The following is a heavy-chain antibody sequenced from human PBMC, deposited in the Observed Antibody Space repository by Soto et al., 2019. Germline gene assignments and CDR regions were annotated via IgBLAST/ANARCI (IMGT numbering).Heavy chain of an antibody. J-gene: IGHJ6*02. CDR2: IWFDASHE. CDR1: GFSFSDYG. CDR3: ARDQGRATADGPLGNGVDV. V-gene: IGHV3-33*01. D-gene: IGHD6-13*01. Sequence: QVHLVESGGGVVQPGTSLRLSCAASGFSFSDYGMHWVRQAPGKGLEWLTIIWFDASHEYYADSVKGRFTISRDNSNNTLYLQLNSLTADDTAVYFCARDQGRATADGPLGNGVDVWGQGTAVTVSS.